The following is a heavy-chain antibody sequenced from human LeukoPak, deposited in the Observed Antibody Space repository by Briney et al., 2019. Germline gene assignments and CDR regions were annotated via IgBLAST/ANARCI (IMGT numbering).Heavy chain of an antibody. J-gene: IGHJ4*02. Sequence: GRSLRLSCAASGFTFDDYAMYWVRQAPGKGLVWVSRINTDGSSTIYADSVKGRFTISRDNAKNTLYLQMNSLRAEDTAVYYCTRGYAGIDYWGQGTLVTVSS. V-gene: IGHV3-74*01. CDR3: TRGYAGIDY. CDR1: GFTFDDYA. CDR2: INTDGSST. D-gene: IGHD5-12*01.